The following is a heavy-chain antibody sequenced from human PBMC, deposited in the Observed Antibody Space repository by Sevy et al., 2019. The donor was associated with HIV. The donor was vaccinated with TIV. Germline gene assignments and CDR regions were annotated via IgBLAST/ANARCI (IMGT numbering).Heavy chain of an antibody. CDR3: ARDPGDYSYGYYYGMDV. D-gene: IGHD5-18*01. CDR2: IYYRGST. J-gene: IGHJ6*02. CDR1: GGSISSYY. V-gene: IGHV4-59*01. Sequence: SETLSLTCTVSGGSISSYYWSWIRQPPGKGLEWIGYIYYRGSTNYNPPLKSRVTISVDTSKNQFSLKLSSVTATDTAVYYCARDPGDYSYGYYYGMDVWGQGTTVTVSS.